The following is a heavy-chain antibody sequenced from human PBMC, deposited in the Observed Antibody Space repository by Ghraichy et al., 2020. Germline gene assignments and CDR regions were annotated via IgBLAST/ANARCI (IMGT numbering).Heavy chain of an antibody. CDR2: ISSSGTTI. J-gene: IGHJ4*02. Sequence: GGSLRLSCAASGFTFSSYELNWVRQAPGKGLEWVSYISSSGTTIYYADSVKGRFTISRDNAKNSLYLQLNGLRAEDTAVYYCSRDDTVVGATIAYWGQGTLVTVSS. CDR3: SRDDTVVGATIAY. CDR1: GFTFSSYE. V-gene: IGHV3-48*03. D-gene: IGHD1-26*01.